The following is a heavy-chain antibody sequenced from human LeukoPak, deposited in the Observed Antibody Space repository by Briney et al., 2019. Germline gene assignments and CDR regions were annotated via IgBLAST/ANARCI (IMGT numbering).Heavy chain of an antibody. CDR2: IYPGDSDT. D-gene: IGHD2-15*01. CDR3: ARFSRAGWSSSENWFDP. V-gene: IGHV5-51*01. Sequence: GESLKISCKGSGYSFTSYWIGWVRQMPGKGLEWMGIIYPGDSDTRYSPSFQGQVTISADKSISTAYLQWSSLKASDTAMYYCARFSRAGWSSSENWFDPWGQGTPVTVSS. CDR1: GYSFTSYW. J-gene: IGHJ5*02.